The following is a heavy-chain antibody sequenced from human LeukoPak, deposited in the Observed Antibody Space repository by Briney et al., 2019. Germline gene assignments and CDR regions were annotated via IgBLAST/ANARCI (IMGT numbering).Heavy chain of an antibody. J-gene: IGHJ4*02. D-gene: IGHD1-26*01. CDR1: EYSFATYW. CDR3: ARPLQGIVGATGFDY. V-gene: IGHV5-51*01. CDR2: IYPSDSDT. Sequence: GESLKISCQGSEYSFATYWIAWLRQMPGKGLEWMGIIYPSDSDTRYSPPFQGQVTISADKSIKTAYLQWSSLKASDTAMYYCARPLQGIVGATGFDYWGQGTLVTVSS.